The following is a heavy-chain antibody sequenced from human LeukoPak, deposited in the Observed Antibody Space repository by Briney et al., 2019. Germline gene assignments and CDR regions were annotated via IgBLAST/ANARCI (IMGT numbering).Heavy chain of an antibody. CDR2: IWYDGSNK. D-gene: IGHD3-3*01. V-gene: IGHV3-33*01. CDR1: GFTFSSYG. Sequence: GGSLRLSCAASGFTFSSYGMHWVRQAPGKGLEWGAVIWYDGSNKYYADSVKGRFTISRDNSKNTLYLQMNSLRAEDTAVYYCAREDYDFWSGYSDAFDIWGQGTMVTVSS. CDR3: AREDYDFWSGYSDAFDI. J-gene: IGHJ3*02.